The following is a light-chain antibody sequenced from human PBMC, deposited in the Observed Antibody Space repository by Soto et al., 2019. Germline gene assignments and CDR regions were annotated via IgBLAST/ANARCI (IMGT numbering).Light chain of an antibody. CDR3: QQSYSMPLT. CDR2: AAS. V-gene: IGKV1-39*01. CDR1: QVISGL. Sequence: DILMTQSPSSLSASVGDRVTISCRASQVISGLLNWFQQKPGKAPRLLIYAASTLQSGVPSRFSGGASGKDFTLTISSLQPEDFGTYYCQQSYSMPLTFGQGTRLEI. J-gene: IGKJ5*01.